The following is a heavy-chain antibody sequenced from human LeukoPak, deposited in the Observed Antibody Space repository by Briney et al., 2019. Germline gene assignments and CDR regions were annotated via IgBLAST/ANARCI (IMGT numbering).Heavy chain of an antibody. CDR1: GFSVSSIY. Sequence: GGSLRLSCAASGFSVSSIYMNWVRQAPGKGPEWVSVIYSDGSIYYADSEEGRFTISRGNSKNTLYLQMNTLRAEDTAVYYCARGGGSETSGGTGFFDLWGRGTLVTVSS. V-gene: IGHV3-53*01. J-gene: IGHJ2*01. CDR3: ARGGGSETSGGTGFFDL. CDR2: IYSDGSI. D-gene: IGHD3/OR15-3a*01.